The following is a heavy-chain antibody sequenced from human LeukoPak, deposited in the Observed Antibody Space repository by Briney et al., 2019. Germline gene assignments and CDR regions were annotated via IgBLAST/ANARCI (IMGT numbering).Heavy chain of an antibody. CDR3: ARVIAVAGPDY. CDR1: GGSISSSSYY. CDR2: IYYSGST. Sequence: SETLSLTCTVSGGSISSSSYYWGWIRQPPGKGLEWFGSIYYSGSTYYNPSLKSRVTISVDTAKNQFSLKLSSVTAADTAVYYCARVIAVAGPDYWGQGTLVTVSS. J-gene: IGHJ4*02. D-gene: IGHD6-19*01. V-gene: IGHV4-39*07.